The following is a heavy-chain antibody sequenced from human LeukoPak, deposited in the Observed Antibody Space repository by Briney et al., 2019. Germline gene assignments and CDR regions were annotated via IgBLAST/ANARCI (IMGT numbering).Heavy chain of an antibody. CDR1: GFTFSTYA. Sequence: PGGSLRPSCAASGFTFSTYAMSWVRQAPGKGLEWVSSISGSGGSTYYADSVKGRLTISRDNAKNSLYLQMNSLRAEDTAVYYCAREPRSITMVRGGLFDYWGQGTLVTVSS. CDR3: AREPRSITMVRGGLFDY. J-gene: IGHJ4*02. CDR2: ISGSGGST. V-gene: IGHV3-23*01. D-gene: IGHD3-10*01.